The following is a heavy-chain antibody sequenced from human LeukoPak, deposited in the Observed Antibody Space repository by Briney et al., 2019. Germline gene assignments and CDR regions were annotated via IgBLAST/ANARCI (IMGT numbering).Heavy chain of an antibody. Sequence: GGSLRLSCAASGFTFSDYYMDWVRQGPGKGLEWVGRIRNKANSYTTEYAASVKGRFTISRDDSKNSLYLQMNSLKTEDTAVYYCTRVANGIDYWGQGTLVTVSS. CDR3: TRVANGIDY. V-gene: IGHV3-72*01. CDR2: IRNKANSYTT. J-gene: IGHJ4*02. CDR1: GFTFSDYY.